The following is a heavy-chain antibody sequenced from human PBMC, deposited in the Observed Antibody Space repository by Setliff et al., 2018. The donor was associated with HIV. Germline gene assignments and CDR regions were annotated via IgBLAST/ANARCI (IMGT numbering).Heavy chain of an antibody. J-gene: IGHJ3*01. V-gene: IGHV1-69*13. Sequence: SVKVSCKASGGTSSNYAINWVRQAPGQGLEWMGGISPIFGTSNYAQKFQGRVTITADESTSTAYMELSSLRSTDTAVYYCARDAVPHCSDASCYGRVAFDVWGQGTLVTVSS. CDR2: ISPIFGTS. D-gene: IGHD2-2*01. CDR3: ARDAVPHCSDASCYGRVAFDV. CDR1: GGTSSNYA.